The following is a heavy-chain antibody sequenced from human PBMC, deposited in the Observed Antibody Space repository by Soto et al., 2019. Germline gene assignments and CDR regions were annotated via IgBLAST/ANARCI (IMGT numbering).Heavy chain of an antibody. Sequence: EMELLESGGDLVQPGGSLRLSCSASGFTFTTSVFTWVRQAPGKGLEWVSTINLNNGATHYEDSVEGRCTIYSDNSRDKLFLQMNSLRADDTAVYHCAREGFSSGHAGGFDIWGQGTMVTVSS. V-gene: IGHV3-23*01. CDR2: INLNNGAT. D-gene: IGHD6-19*01. CDR3: AREGFSSGHAGGFDI. CDR1: GFTFTTSV. J-gene: IGHJ3*02.